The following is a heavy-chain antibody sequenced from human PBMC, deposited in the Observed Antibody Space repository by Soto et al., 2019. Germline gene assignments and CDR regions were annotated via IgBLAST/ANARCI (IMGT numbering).Heavy chain of an antibody. Sequence: QVQLQESGPGLVKPSETLSLTCTVSGGSISSYYWSWIRQPPGKGLEWIGYIYYSGSTNYNPSLKIRFTISVDTSKNQFSLKLSSVTAADTAVYYCASRYGGALDYWGQGTLVTVSS. CDR1: GGSISSYY. J-gene: IGHJ4*02. D-gene: IGHD4-17*01. CDR3: ASRYGGALDY. V-gene: IGHV4-59*08. CDR2: IYYSGST.